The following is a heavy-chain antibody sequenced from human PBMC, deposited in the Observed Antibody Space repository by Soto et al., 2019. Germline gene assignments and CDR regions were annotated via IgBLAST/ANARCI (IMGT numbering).Heavy chain of an antibody. CDR3: ATGPAVTPYYYYGMDV. D-gene: IGHD4-4*01. CDR1: GYTHTELS. V-gene: IGHV1-24*01. Sequence: ASAKVSCKDSGYTHTELSMHWVRQAPGKGLEWMGGFDPEDGETIYAQKFQGRVTMTEDTSTDTAYMELSSLRSEDTAVYYCATGPAVTPYYYYGMDVWGQGTTVTVSS. J-gene: IGHJ6*02. CDR2: FDPEDGET.